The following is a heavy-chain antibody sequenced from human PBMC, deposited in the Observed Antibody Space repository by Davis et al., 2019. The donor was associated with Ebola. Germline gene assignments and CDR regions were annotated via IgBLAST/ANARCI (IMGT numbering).Heavy chain of an antibody. V-gene: IGHV1-2*02. CDR3: ARDGDDCISGSCHSGGYYYGLDV. Sequence: ASVKVSCKVFGYTFTGYYLHWVRQAPRQGLEWLGWINPNSGVTNYAQEFQGRVIMTRDTSIMTTYMELSGLRSDDTAVYYCARDGDDCISGSCHSGGYYYGLDVWGQGTTVTVSS. J-gene: IGHJ6*02. D-gene: IGHD2-15*01. CDR2: INPNSGVT. CDR1: GYTFTGYY.